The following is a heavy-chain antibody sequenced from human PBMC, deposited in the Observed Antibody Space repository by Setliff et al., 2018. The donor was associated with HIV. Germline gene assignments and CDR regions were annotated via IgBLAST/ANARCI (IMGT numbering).Heavy chain of an antibody. V-gene: IGHV4-39*07. D-gene: IGHD5-12*01. CDR3: ARVSTILGGAFDI. CDR1: GASISSSGYY. J-gene: IGHJ3*02. Sequence: SETLSLTCTVSGASISSSGYYWGWIRQPPGKGLEWIGTIYYSGSTYYNPSLKSRVTISVDTSKNQFSLKLSSVTAADTAVYYCARVSTILGGAFDIWGQGTMVTVS. CDR2: IYYSGST.